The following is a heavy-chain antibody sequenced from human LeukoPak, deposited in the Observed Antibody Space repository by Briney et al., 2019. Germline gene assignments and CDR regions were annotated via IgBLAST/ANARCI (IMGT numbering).Heavy chain of an antibody. J-gene: IGHJ4*02. CDR2: IYYSGST. CDR1: GGSISSYY. Sequence: SETLSLTCTVSGGSISSYYWSWIRQPPGKGLEWIGYIYYSGSTNYNPSLKSRVTISVDTSKNQFSLKLSSVTAADTAVYYCASLYSSSWYGEDYWGQGTLVTVSS. CDR3: ASLYSSSWYGEDY. D-gene: IGHD6-13*01. V-gene: IGHV4-59*08.